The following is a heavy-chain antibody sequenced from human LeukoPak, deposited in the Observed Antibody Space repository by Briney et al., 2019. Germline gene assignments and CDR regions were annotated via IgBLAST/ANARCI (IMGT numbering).Heavy chain of an antibody. Sequence: SVKVSCKASGGTFSSYAISWVRQAPGQGLEWMGGIIPIFGTANYAQKFQGRVTITADKSTSTAYMELSSLRSEDTAVYYCARQDLGYCSGGSCYALDYWGQGTLVTVSS. J-gene: IGHJ4*02. CDR2: IIPIFGTA. CDR1: GGTFSSYA. D-gene: IGHD2-15*01. V-gene: IGHV1-69*06. CDR3: ARQDLGYCSGGSCYALDY.